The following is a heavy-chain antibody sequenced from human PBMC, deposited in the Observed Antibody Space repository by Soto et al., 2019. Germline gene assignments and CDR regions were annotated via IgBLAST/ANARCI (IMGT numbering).Heavy chain of an antibody. J-gene: IGHJ6*02. Sequence: QVQLVESGGGLVKPGGSLRLSCAASGFTFSDYYMSWIRQAPGKGLEWVSYISSSSSYTNYADSVKGRFTISRDNAKNSLYLQMNSLRAEDTAVYYCARDAYCSSTSCLRNYYYYGMDVWGQGTTVTVSS. V-gene: IGHV3-11*06. CDR1: GFTFSDYY. CDR3: ARDAYCSSTSCLRNYYYYGMDV. D-gene: IGHD2-2*01. CDR2: ISSSSSYT.